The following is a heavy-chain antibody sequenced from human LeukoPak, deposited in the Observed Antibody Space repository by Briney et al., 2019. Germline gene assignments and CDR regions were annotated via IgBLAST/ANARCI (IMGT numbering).Heavy chain of an antibody. V-gene: IGHV4-39*07. J-gene: IGHJ1*01. CDR2: SHYSGTT. CDR1: GGSLSSSIYY. CDR3: ARVYSSSWSTEDQH. D-gene: IGHD6-13*01. Sequence: SETLSLTCTVSGGSLSSSIYYWGWIRQPPGKGLEWIGISHYSGTTYYNPSLKSRVTISIDRSKNQFSLKLSSVTAADTAVYYCARVYSSSWSTEDQHWGQGTLVTVSS.